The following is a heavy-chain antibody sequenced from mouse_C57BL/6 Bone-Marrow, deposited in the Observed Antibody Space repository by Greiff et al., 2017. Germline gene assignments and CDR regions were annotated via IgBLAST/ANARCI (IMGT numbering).Heavy chain of an antibody. CDR3: TSYDGHRAW. D-gene: IGHD2-3*01. J-gene: IGHJ3*02. Sequence: VQLQQSGAELVRPGASVKLSCTASGFNIKDYYMHWVKQRPEQGLEWIGRFDPEDGDTEYAPKFQGKATMTADTSSNTAYLQLISLTSEDTAVYYCTSYDGHRAWWGQGTLVTVSA. CDR1: GFNIKDYY. CDR2: FDPEDGDT. V-gene: IGHV14-1*01.